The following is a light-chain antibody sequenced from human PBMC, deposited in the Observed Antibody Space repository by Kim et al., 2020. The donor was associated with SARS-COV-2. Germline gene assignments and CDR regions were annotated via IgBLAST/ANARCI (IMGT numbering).Light chain of an antibody. CDR3: QQYNDYPFT. CDR1: QGIRSH. Sequence: IQMTQSPSSLSASVGDRVTITCRASQGIRSHLAWFQQKPGKATKSMIYAASSLQSGVPSKFSGSGSGTDFTLTISDLQPEDFATYYCQQYNDYPFTLGGGTKVDIK. V-gene: IGKV1-16*02. CDR2: AAS. J-gene: IGKJ4*01.